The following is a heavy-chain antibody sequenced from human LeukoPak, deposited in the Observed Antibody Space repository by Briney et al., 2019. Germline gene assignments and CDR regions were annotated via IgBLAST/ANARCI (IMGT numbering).Heavy chain of an antibody. V-gene: IGHV4-59*01. J-gene: IGHJ4*02. CDR3: ARVRYYDSNYFDY. CDR1: GGSISSYY. CDR2: IYYSGST. D-gene: IGHD3-22*01. Sequence: SETLSLTRTVSGGSISSYYWSWIRQPPGKGLEWIGYIYYSGSTNYNPPLTSRVTISVDTSKNQFSLKLSSVTAADTAVYYCARVRYYDSNYFDYWGQGTLVTVSS.